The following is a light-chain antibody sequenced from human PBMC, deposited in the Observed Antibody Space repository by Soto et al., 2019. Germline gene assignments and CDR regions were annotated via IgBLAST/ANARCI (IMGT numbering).Light chain of an antibody. J-gene: IGKJ5*01. CDR2: GAS. V-gene: IGKV3-15*01. Sequence: EILMTQYPGTLSLSPGERATLSCGGSESISTNLASYQQQPGQAPRLLIYGASTRATGIPARFSGSGSATEFTLPISSLQPPDLAAYYCQQYNNWPPITFGHGTRLEI. CDR3: QQYNNWPPIT. CDR1: ESISTN.